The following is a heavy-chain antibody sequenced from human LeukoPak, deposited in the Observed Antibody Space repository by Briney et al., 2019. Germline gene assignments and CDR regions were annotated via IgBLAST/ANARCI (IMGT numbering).Heavy chain of an antibody. V-gene: IGHV1-18*01. CDR2: ISAYNGNT. D-gene: IGHD3-22*01. J-gene: IGHJ4*02. CDR3: ARLYYDSSGYYRDY. CDR1: GYTFTSYG. Sequence: EASVKVSYKASGYTFTSYGISWVRQAPGQGLEWMGWISAYNGNTNYAQKLQGRVTMTTDTSTSTAYMELRSLRSDDTAVYYCARLYYDSSGYYRDYWGQGTLVTVSS.